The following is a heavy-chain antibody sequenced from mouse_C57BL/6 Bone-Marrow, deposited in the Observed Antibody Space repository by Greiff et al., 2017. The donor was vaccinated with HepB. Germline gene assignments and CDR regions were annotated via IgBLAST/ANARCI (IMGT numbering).Heavy chain of an antibody. D-gene: IGHD2-2*01. Sequence: VQLQQSGPELVKPGASVKISCKASGYAFSSSWMNWVKQRPGKGLEWIGRIYPGDGDTNYNGKFKGKATLTADKSSSTAYMQLSSLTSEDSAVYFCARSGWLPFVYWGQGTTLTVSS. CDR2: IYPGDGDT. CDR1: GYAFSSSW. V-gene: IGHV1-82*01. CDR3: ARSGWLPFVY. J-gene: IGHJ2*01.